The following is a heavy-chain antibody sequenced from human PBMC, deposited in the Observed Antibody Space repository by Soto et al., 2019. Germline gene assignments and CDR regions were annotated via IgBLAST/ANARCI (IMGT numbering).Heavy chain of an antibody. D-gene: IGHD1-26*01. CDR2: INPIFGTA. J-gene: IGHJ4*02. CDR3: ATPDSGRGPGLLGLDY. Sequence: QVQLVQSGAAVKKPGSSVKVSCKASGGTFSSYAISWVRQAPGQGLEWMGGINPIFGTANYAQKFPGRVTITADESTSTAYMELSSLRSEDTAVYYCATPDSGRGPGLLGLDYWGQGTLVTVSS. V-gene: IGHV1-69*12. CDR1: GGTFSSYA.